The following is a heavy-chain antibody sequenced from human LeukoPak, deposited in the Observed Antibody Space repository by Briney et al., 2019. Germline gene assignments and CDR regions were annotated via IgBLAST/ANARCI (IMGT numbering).Heavy chain of an antibody. CDR1: GGSFGGYY. D-gene: IGHD4-17*01. J-gene: IGHJ4*02. CDR2: INHSGST. CDR3: ARSDPGADYGDYELDY. V-gene: IGHV4-34*01. Sequence: SETLSLTCAVYGGSFGGYYWSWIRQPPGKGLEWIGEINHSGSTNYNPSLKSRVTISVDTSKNQFSLKLSSVTAADTAVYYCARSDPGADYGDYELDYGGQGTLVTVSS.